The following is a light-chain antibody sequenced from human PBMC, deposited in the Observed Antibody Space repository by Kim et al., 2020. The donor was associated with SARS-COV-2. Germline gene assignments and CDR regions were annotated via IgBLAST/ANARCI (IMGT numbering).Light chain of an antibody. CDR3: QAWDSGIQV. CDR2: VNSDDSH. Sequence: ASVKLACTLSSGNSSYANIWHQQEQGKGPRYLMKVNSDDSHQKGDGVPDRFSGSSFGAERYLTISSLQSEDEADYYCQAWDSGIQVFGGGTQLTVL. CDR1: SGNSSYA. V-gene: IGLV4-69*01. J-gene: IGLJ3*02.